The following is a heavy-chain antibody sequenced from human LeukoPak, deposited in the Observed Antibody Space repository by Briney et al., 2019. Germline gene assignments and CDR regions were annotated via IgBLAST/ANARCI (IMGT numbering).Heavy chain of an antibody. V-gene: IGHV3-48*04. CDR3: ARDHLDTSAGSYYYYMDV. CDR1: GFTFSSYS. J-gene: IGHJ6*03. Sequence: QTGGSLRLSCAASGFTFSSYSMNWVRQAPGKGLEWVSYISSSGTIYYADSVKGRFTISRDNAKNSLYLQMNSLRAEDTAVYYCARDHLDTSAGSYYYYMDVWGKGTTVTISS. CDR2: ISSSGTI. D-gene: IGHD1-26*01.